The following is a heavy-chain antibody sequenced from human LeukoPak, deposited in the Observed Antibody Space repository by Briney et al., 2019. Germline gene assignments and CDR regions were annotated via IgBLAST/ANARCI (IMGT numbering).Heavy chain of an antibody. J-gene: IGHJ6*03. CDR2: ISGSGGST. Sequence: GGSLRLSCVAPGFTFSSYAMSCVRQAPGKGLEWVSAISGSGGSTYYADSVKGRFTISRDNSKNTLYLQKNSLRAEDTAVDYCAKELHDRSPVGMGVWGKGTTVTVSS. CDR1: GFTFSSYA. D-gene: IGHD3-22*01. CDR3: AKELHDRSPVGMGV. V-gene: IGHV3-23*01.